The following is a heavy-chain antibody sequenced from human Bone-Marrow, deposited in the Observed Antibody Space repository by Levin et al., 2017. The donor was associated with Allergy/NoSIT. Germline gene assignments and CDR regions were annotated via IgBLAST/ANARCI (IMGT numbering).Heavy chain of an antibody. J-gene: IGHJ4*02. D-gene: IGHD3-16*01. CDR3: AKDDTGYMIPGLPGEN. Sequence: GGSLRLSCAASGFTFSSSVMHWVRQAPGKGLEWVAAISYDGSRIHYAESVRGRFTISRDNFEQTLHLEMNSLTTGDTAVYYCAKDDTGYMIPGLPGENWGQGTLVTVSS. CDR1: GFTFSSSV. V-gene: IGHV3-30*18. CDR2: ISYDGSRI.